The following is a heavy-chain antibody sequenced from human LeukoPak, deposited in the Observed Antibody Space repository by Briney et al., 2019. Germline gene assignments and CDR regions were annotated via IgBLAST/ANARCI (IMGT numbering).Heavy chain of an antibody. Sequence: GGSLRLSCAASGFTFSSYSMNWVRQAPGKGLGWVSSISSSSSYIYYADSVKGRFTISRDNAKISLYLQMNSLRAEDTAVYYCARGTFDYYGMDVWGQGTTVTVSS. D-gene: IGHD3-16*01. CDR2: ISSSSSYI. CDR3: ARGTFDYYGMDV. J-gene: IGHJ6*02. CDR1: GFTFSSYS. V-gene: IGHV3-21*01.